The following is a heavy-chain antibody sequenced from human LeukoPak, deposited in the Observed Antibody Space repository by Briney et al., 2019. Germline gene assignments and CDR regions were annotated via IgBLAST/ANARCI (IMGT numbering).Heavy chain of an antibody. CDR1: GFTFSSYS. D-gene: IGHD3-22*01. CDR2: ISSSSSYI. CDR3: ARHRYYYDSSGSPHFVY. V-gene: IGHV3-21*01. J-gene: IGHJ4*02. Sequence: GGSLRLSCAASGFTFSSYSMNWVRQVPGKGLEWVSSISSSSSYIYYADSVKGRFTISRDNAKNSLYLQMNSLRAEDTAVYYCARHRYYYDSSGSPHFVYWGQGTLVTVSS.